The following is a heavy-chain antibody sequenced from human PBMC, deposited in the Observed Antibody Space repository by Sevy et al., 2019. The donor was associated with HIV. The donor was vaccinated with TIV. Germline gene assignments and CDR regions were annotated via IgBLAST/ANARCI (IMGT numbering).Heavy chain of an antibody. V-gene: IGHV3-30*04. CDR2: IPDDGNNI. D-gene: IGHD6-13*01. J-gene: IGHJ4*02. Sequence: GGSLRLSCAASGFTFSSYAMHWVRQAPGKGLEWVAVIPDDGNNIYYADSVKGRFTISRDNSKSTLFLQMNSLRAEDTAVYYCARGGFSSSWSLGNYFDYWGQGTLVTVSS. CDR1: GFTFSSYA. CDR3: ARGGFSSSWSLGNYFDY.